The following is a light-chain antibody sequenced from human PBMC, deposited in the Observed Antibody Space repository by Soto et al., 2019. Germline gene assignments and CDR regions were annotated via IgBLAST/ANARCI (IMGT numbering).Light chain of an antibody. CDR3: QQYDNLPPLFT. CDR2: DAS. J-gene: IGKJ3*01. CDR1: QDISNY. Sequence: DIRMTQSPSSLSASVGDRVTITCQASQDISNYLNWYQQKPGKAPKLLIYDASNLETGVPSRFSGSGSATDFTFTISSLQPEDIATYYCQQYDNLPPLFTFGPGTKVDIK. V-gene: IGKV1-33*01.